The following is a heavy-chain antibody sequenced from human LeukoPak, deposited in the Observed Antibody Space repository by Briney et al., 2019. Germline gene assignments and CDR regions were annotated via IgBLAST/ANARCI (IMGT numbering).Heavy chain of an antibody. Sequence: ASVKVSCKASGYSLTDYYMHWVRQAPGQGLEWMGWINPNSGDTNYAQKFQGRVTMTSDTSISTAYMKLSRLTSDDTAIYYCARGLRDSGGWYHVDYWGQGTLVTVSS. CDR2: INPNSGDT. CDR3: ARGLRDSGGWYHVDY. D-gene: IGHD6-19*01. J-gene: IGHJ4*02. CDR1: GYSLTDYY. V-gene: IGHV1-2*02.